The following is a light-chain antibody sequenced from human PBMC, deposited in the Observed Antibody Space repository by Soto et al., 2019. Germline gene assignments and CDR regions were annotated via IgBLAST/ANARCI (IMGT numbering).Light chain of an antibody. V-gene: IGLV1-47*01. CDR1: SSNIGSNY. CDR2: RNN. J-gene: IGLJ7*01. CDR3: AAWDDSLSDAV. Sequence: QSVLTQPPSASGTPRQRVTISCSGSSSNIGSNYVYWYQQLPGTAPKLLIYRNNQRPSGVPDRFSGSKSGTSASLAISGLRSEDEADYYCAAWDDSLSDAVFGGGTQLTVL.